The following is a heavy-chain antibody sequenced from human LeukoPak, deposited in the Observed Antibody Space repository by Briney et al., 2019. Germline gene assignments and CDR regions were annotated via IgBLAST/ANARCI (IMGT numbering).Heavy chain of an antibody. CDR1: GFTFSSYA. D-gene: IGHD2-2*01. CDR3: AKDLGVVVAAQYYFDY. J-gene: IGHJ4*02. CDR2: ISLDGATT. V-gene: IGHV3-23*01. Sequence: GGSLRLSCAATGFTFSSYAMSWVRQAPGKGLEWVSGISLDGATTYYADSVKGRFTIPRDNSKNTLDLQMNSLRAEDTAVYYCAKDLGVVVAAQYYFDYWGQGTLLTVSS.